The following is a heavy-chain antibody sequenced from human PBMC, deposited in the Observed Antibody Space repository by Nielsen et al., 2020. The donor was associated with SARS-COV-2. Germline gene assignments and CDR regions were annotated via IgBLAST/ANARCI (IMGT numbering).Heavy chain of an antibody. CDR3: ARRGAARIMDV. V-gene: IGHV5-10-1*01. D-gene: IGHD6-6*01. J-gene: IGHJ6*02. Sequence: VRQMPGKGLEWMGRIDPSDSYTNYSPSFQGHVTISADKSINTAYLQWSSLKASDTAMYYCARRGAARIMDVWGQGTTVTVSS. CDR2: IDPSDSYT.